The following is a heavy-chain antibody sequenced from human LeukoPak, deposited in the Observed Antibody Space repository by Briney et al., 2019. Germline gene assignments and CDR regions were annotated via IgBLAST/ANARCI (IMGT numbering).Heavy chain of an antibody. CDR3: ARERSSSWTYYFDY. CDR2: IYYSGST. Sequence: SETLSLTCTVSGGSVSSGSYQWSWIRQPPGKGLEWIGNIYYSGSTNYNPSLKSRITISLDTSKYQFSLKLSPVTAADTAVYYCARERSSSWTYYFDYWGQGTLVTVSS. V-gene: IGHV4-61*01. D-gene: IGHD6-13*01. CDR1: GGSVSSGSYQ. J-gene: IGHJ4*02.